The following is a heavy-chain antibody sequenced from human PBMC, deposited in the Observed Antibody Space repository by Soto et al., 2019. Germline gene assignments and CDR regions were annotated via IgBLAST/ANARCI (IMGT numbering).Heavy chain of an antibody. V-gene: IGHV1-2*02. J-gene: IGHJ5*02. Sequence: QVQLVQSGAEVKKPGASVKVSCKASGYTFTGYYMHWVRQAPGQGLEWMGWINPNSGGTNYAQKFQGRVTMTRDTSISTAYMELSRLRSDDTAVYYCARPKYDFWSGYSPNNWFDPWGQGTLVTVSS. CDR1: GYTFTGYY. CDR3: ARPKYDFWSGYSPNNWFDP. CDR2: INPNSGGT. D-gene: IGHD3-3*01.